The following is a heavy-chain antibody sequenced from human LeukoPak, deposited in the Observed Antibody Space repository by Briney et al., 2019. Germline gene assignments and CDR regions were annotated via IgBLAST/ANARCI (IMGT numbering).Heavy chain of an antibody. CDR3: AKDGAIVVVPAAITDYYYGMDV. Sequence: PGGSLRLSWAASGCTFDDYALHWVRQAPGKGLEWVSLISGDGGSTYYADSVKGRFTISRDKSKNSLYLQMNSLRTEDTALYYCAKDGAIVVVPAAITDYYYGMDVWGQGTTVTVSS. D-gene: IGHD2-2*02. CDR2: ISGDGGST. V-gene: IGHV3-43*02. J-gene: IGHJ6*02. CDR1: GCTFDDYA.